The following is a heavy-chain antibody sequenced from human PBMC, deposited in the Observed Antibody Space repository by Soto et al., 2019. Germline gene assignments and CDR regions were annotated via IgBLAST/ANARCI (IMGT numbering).Heavy chain of an antibody. J-gene: IGHJ6*02. Sequence: EVQLVESGGGLVQPGGSLRLSCAASGFTFSSYSMNWVRQAPGKGLEWVSYISSSSSTIYYADSVKGRFTISRDNAKNSLYLQMNSLRDEDTAVYYCARDLRGGTIFGVVIIQDGYYYGMDVWGQGTTVTVSS. V-gene: IGHV3-48*02. CDR1: GFTFSSYS. D-gene: IGHD3-3*01. CDR3: ARDLRGGTIFGVVIIQDGYYYGMDV. CDR2: ISSSSSTI.